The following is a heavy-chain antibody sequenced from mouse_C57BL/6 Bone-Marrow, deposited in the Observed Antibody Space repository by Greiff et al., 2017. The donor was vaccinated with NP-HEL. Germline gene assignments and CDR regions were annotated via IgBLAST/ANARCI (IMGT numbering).Heavy chain of an antibody. J-gene: IGHJ2*01. CDR2: IDPSDSYT. V-gene: IGHV1-69*01. CDR1: GYTFTSYW. D-gene: IGHD1-1*01. CDR3: AIITTVVAFDY. Sequence: QVQLQQPGAELVMPGASVKLSCKASGYTFTSYWMHWVKQRPGQGLEWIGEIDPSDSYTNYNQKFKGKSTLTVDKSYSTAYMQLSSLTSEDSAVYYCAIITTVVAFDYWGQGTTLTVAS.